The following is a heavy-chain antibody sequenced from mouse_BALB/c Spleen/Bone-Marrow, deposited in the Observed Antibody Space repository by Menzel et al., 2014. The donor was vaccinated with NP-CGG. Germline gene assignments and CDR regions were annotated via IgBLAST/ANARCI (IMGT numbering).Heavy chain of an antibody. D-gene: IGHD2-4*01. V-gene: IGHV1-77*01. J-gene: IGHJ1*01. CDR2: IYPGSGST. Sequence: VQLVESGPELVKPGASVKMSCKASGYTFTDYVISWVKQRTGQGLEWIGEIYPGSGSTYYNEKFKGKATLTAGKSSNTAYMQLSSLTSEDSAVYFCARYYDYDWYFDVWGAGTTVTVSS. CDR3: ARYYDYDWYFDV. CDR1: GYTFTDYV.